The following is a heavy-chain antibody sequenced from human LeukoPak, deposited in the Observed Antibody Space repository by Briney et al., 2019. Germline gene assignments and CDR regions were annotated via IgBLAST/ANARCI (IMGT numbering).Heavy chain of an antibody. CDR1: GGSISSYY. Sequence: SETLSLTCTVSGGSISSYYWSWIRQPAGKGLEWIGRIYTSGSTNYNPSLKSRVTMSVDTSKNQFSLKLSSVTAADTAVYYCARVGYSGYDPYYSDYWGQGTLVTVSS. J-gene: IGHJ4*02. V-gene: IGHV4-4*07. CDR3: ARVGYSGYDPYYSDY. CDR2: IYTSGST. D-gene: IGHD5-12*01.